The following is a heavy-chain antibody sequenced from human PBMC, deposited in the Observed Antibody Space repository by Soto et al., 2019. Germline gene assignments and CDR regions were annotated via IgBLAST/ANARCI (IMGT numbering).Heavy chain of an antibody. Sequence: SAKVCCKESGYTINSYYMQWVRQEHKQGLEWMGIINPSGGSTSYAQKFQGRVTMTRDTSTSTVYMELSSLRSEDTAVYYCARVANCSGGSCYFPFYWFDPWGQGTLVTVSS. CDR3: ARVANCSGGSCYFPFYWFDP. J-gene: IGHJ5*02. CDR2: INPSGGST. D-gene: IGHD2-15*01. CDR1: GYTINSYY. V-gene: IGHV1-46*02.